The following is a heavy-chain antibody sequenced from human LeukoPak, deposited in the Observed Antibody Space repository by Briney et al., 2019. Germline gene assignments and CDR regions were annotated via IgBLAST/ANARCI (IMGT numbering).Heavy chain of an antibody. CDR1: GGSISSYY. J-gene: IGHJ4*02. V-gene: IGHV4-59*01. Sequence: SETLSLTCTVSGGSISSYYWSWIRQPPVKGLEWIGYIYYSGSTNYNPSLKSRVTISVDTSKNQFSLKLSSVTAADTAVYYCARLYSSSWVDYWGQGTLVTVSS. CDR2: IYYSGST. D-gene: IGHD6-13*01. CDR3: ARLYSSSWVDY.